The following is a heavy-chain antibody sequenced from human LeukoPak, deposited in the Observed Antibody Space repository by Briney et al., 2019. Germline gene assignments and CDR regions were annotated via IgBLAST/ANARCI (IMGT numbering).Heavy chain of an antibody. CDR1: GGSISSGDYY. V-gene: IGHV4-61*08. J-gene: IGHJ4*02. Sequence: SESLSLTCTVSGGSISSGDYYWSWIRQPPGKGLEWIGCIYYSGSTNYNPSLKSRVTISVDTSKNQFSLKLTSVTAADTAVYYCARASGYSSGWFETPFVYWGQGTLVTVSS. CDR3: ARASGYSSGWFETPFVY. CDR2: IYYSGST. D-gene: IGHD6-19*01.